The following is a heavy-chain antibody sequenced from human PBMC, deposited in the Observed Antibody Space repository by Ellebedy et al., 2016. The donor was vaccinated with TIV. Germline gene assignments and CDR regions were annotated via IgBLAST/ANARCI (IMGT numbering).Heavy chain of an antibody. V-gene: IGHV3-48*02. J-gene: IGHJ4*02. D-gene: IGHD6-13*01. CDR2: ISSSSSTI. CDR3: ARVRRYSSSWYYFDY. CDR1: GFTFSSYA. Sequence: GESLKISCAASGFTFSSYAMSWVRQAPGKGLEWVSYISSSSSTIYYADSVKGRFTISRDNAKNSLYLQMNSLRDEDTAVYYCARVRRYSSSWYYFDYWGQGTLVTVSS.